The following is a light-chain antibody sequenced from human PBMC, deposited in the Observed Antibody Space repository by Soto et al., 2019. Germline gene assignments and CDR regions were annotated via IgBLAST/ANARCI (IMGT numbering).Light chain of an antibody. V-gene: IGKV3-20*01. CDR2: GAS. CDR1: QSVSSSY. CDR3: QQYGSSPPRT. Sequence: EIVLTQSPGTLSLSPGEGATLSCRASQSVSSSYLAWYQQKPGQAPRLLIYGASSRATGIPDRFSGSGSGTDLTLTISRLEPEDFAVYYCQQYGSSPPRTFGQGTKVDIK. J-gene: IGKJ1*01.